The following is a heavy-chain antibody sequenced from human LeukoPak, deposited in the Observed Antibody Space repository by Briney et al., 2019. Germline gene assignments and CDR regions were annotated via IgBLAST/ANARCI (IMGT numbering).Heavy chain of an antibody. CDR1: GGSISSIFNY. CDR3: ARGGSQFGELKFRRRNWFDP. CDR2: IYYSGNT. Sequence: SETLSLTCTVSGGSISSIFNYWGWIRQPPGKGLEWIGNIYYSGNTYYNPPLKSRVTISVDTSKNQFSLKLSSVTAADTAVYYCARGGSQFGELKFRRRNWFDPWGQGTLVTVSS. D-gene: IGHD3-10*01. V-gene: IGHV4-39*07. J-gene: IGHJ5*02.